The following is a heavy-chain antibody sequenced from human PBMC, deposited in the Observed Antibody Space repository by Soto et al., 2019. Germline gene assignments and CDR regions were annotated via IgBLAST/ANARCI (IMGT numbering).Heavy chain of an antibody. CDR3: AKEGRGYCTNGVCNYFDY. V-gene: IGHV3-30*18. J-gene: IGHJ4*02. Sequence: GGSLRLSCAASGFTFSSYGMHWVRQAPGKGLEWVAVISYDGSNKCYADSVKGRFTISRDNSKNTLYLQMNSLRAEDTAVYYCAKEGRGYCTNGVCNYFDYWGQGTLVTVSS. CDR1: GFTFSSYG. D-gene: IGHD2-8*01. CDR2: ISYDGSNK.